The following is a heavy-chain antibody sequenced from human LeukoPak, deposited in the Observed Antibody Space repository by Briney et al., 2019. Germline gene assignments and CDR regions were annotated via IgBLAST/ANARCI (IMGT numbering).Heavy chain of an antibody. CDR1: GFTFDDYA. D-gene: IGHD6-19*01. J-gene: IGHJ3*02. Sequence: GGSLRLSCAVSGFTFDDYAMHWVRQAPGKGLEWVSGISWNSGSIGYADSVKGRFTISRDNAKNSLYLQMNSLRAEDMALYYCAKDRGSGWYGDAFDIWGQGTMVTVSS. CDR2: ISWNSGSI. CDR3: AKDRGSGWYGDAFDI. V-gene: IGHV3-9*03.